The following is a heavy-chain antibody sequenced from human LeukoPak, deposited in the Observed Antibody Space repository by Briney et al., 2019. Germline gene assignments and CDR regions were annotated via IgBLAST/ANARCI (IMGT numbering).Heavy chain of an antibody. CDR1: GYSFTSYW. V-gene: IGHV5-51*01. D-gene: IGHD6-6*01. CDR3: ARHQGSHSYSSPLDY. Sequence: GESLKISCKSSGYSFTSYWIGWVRQMPGKGLEWMGIIYPGDSDTRYSPSFQGQVTISADKSISTAYLQWSSPKASDTAMYYCARHQGSHSYSSPLDYWGQGTLVTVSS. J-gene: IGHJ4*02. CDR2: IYPGDSDT.